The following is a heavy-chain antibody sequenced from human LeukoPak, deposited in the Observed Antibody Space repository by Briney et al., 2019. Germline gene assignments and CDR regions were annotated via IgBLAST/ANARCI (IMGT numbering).Heavy chain of an antibody. Sequence: GASVKVSCKASGYTFTSYAIHWARQAPGQGLEWMGWITPSGGTNYPQKFQGRVAITWDTSITTAYMDLSRLTSDDTAVYYCARDRYGDGFAHLDYWGQGALVTVSS. CDR2: ITPSGGT. D-gene: IGHD5-24*01. CDR1: GYTFTSYA. V-gene: IGHV1-2*02. J-gene: IGHJ4*02. CDR3: ARDRYGDGFAHLDY.